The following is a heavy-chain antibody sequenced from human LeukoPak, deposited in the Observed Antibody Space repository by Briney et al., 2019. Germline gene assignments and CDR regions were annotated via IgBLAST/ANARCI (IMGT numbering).Heavy chain of an antibody. Sequence: SETLSLTCTVPGGSISSSSYYWGWIRQPPGKGLEWIGSIYYSGSTYYNPSLKSRVTISVDTSKNQFSLKLSSVTAADTAVYYCARDDGDYLKSGARAGFDYWGQGTLVTVSS. V-gene: IGHV4-39*07. CDR1: GGSISSSSYY. CDR3: ARDDGDYLKSGARAGFDY. D-gene: IGHD4-17*01. CDR2: IYYSGST. J-gene: IGHJ4*02.